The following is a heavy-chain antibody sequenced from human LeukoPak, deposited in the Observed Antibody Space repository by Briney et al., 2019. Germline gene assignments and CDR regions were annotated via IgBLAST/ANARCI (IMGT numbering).Heavy chain of an antibody. Sequence: SVKVSCKASGYTFTGYYMHWVRQAPGQGLEWMGGIIPIFGTANYAQKFQGRVTITTDESTSTAYMELSSLRSEDTAVYYCARDNALRWFDPWGQGTLVTVSS. J-gene: IGHJ5*02. CDR1: GYTFTGYY. V-gene: IGHV1-69*05. CDR2: IIPIFGTA. CDR3: ARDNALRWFDP. D-gene: IGHD5/OR15-5a*01.